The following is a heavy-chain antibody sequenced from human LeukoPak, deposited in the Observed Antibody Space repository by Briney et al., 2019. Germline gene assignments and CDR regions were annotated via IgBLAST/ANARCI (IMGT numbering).Heavy chain of an antibody. D-gene: IGHD3-10*01. CDR3: ARALLWFFEPYYFYY. V-gene: IGHV4-30-2*01. Sequence: PSQTLSLTCAVWGVSMSSGDYLWRWVRQPAGKGLEWNGSMYHNGSTYYNPSLKSRVTISVDTSKNQFSLKLSSVTAADTAVYYCARALLWFFEPYYFYYWGQVTLVTVSS. CDR2: MYHNGST. CDR1: GVSMSSGDYL. J-gene: IGHJ4*02.